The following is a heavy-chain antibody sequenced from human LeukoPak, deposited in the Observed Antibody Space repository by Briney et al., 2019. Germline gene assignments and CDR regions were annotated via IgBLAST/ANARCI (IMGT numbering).Heavy chain of an antibody. J-gene: IGHJ4*02. V-gene: IGHV3-7*01. Sequence: GGSLRLSCAASGLRNQYWMSWVRQAPGKGLEWVAHIKYDGSATNYADFLKGRFTISRDNARNSLYLQMNILRAEDTAVYYCMSAHGYWGQGTLVTVTS. CDR3: MSAHGY. CDR1: GLRNQYW. CDR2: IKYDGSAT.